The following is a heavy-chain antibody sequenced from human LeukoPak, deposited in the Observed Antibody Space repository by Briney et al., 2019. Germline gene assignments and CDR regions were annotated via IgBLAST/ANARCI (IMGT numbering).Heavy chain of an antibody. CDR3: ARAVERYHFWSGYYRTEYSYYMDV. CDR1: GSSINSADY. D-gene: IGHD3-3*01. CDR2: IFHSGRA. Sequence: PSETLSLTCTVSGSSINSADYWGWIRQPPGKGLEYIGSIFHSGRAYYNPSLESRITISMDTSKNQFSLKLDSVTAADTAVYYCARAVERYHFWSGYYRTEYSYYMDVWGKGTTVTVSS. V-gene: IGHV4-38-2*02. J-gene: IGHJ6*03.